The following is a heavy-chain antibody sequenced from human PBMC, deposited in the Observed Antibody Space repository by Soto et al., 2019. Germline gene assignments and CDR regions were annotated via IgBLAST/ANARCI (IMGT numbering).Heavy chain of an antibody. Sequence: GESLKISCRTSGYRFTSYWIAWVRQMPGKGLEWMGVIFPSDSDTRYSPSFQGQVTISADRSTSTVFLQWASLKASDTAVYFCARKDKSGYFNWFDPWGQGTLVTVSS. J-gene: IGHJ5*02. CDR1: GYRFTSYW. CDR2: IFPSDSDT. CDR3: ARKDKSGYFNWFDP. V-gene: IGHV5-51*01. D-gene: IGHD3-22*01.